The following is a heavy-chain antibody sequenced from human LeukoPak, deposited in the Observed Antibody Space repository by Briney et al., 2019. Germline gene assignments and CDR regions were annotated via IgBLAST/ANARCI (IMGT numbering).Heavy chain of an antibody. CDR1: GGSISSGSYY. CDR3: ASFVDTAMASYYYYGMDV. J-gene: IGHJ6*02. CDR2: IYTSGST. Sequence: PSETLSLTCTVSGGSISSGSYYWSWIRQPAGKGLEWIGRIYTSGSTNYNPFLKSRVTISVDTSKNQFSLKLSSVTAADTAVYYCASFVDTAMASYYYYGMDVWGQGTTVTVSS. D-gene: IGHD5-18*01. V-gene: IGHV4-61*02.